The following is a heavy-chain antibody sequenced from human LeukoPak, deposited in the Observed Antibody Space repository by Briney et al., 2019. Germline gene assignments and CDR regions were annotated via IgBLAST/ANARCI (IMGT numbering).Heavy chain of an antibody. CDR3: ARQMIFGVVILDY. J-gene: IGHJ4*02. D-gene: IGHD3-3*01. V-gene: IGHV3-21*06. CDR2: ITSNGNSI. CDR1: GFIFSSYT. Sequence: PGGSLRLSCAASGFIFSSYTMNWVRQSPGKGLEWVSSITSNGNSIYYADSVKGRFTTSRDNAENSLYLQMNSLRAEDTAVYYCARQMIFGVVILDYWGQGTLVTVSS.